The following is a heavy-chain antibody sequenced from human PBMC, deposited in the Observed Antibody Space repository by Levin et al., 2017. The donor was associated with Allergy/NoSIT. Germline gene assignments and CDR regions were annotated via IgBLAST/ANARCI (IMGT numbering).Heavy chain of an antibody. CDR3: ARVEDCSSTSGCSIGDY. CDR1: GFTFSSYW. J-gene: IGHJ4*02. D-gene: IGHD2-2*01. Sequence: GGSLRLSCAASGFTFSSYWMHWVRQGPGKGLVWVSRISSDGSSTSYADAVKGRFTISRDNAKNTLYLQMNRLRAEDTAVYYCARVEDCSSTSGCSIGDYWGQGTLVNVSA. CDR2: ISSDGSST. V-gene: IGHV3-74*01.